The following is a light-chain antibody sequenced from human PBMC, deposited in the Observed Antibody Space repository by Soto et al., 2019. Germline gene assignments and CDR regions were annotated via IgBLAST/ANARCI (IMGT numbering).Light chain of an antibody. J-gene: IGKJ1*01. CDR3: QQYNSYCT. CDR1: QSISSW. CDR2: KAS. V-gene: IGKV1-5*03. Sequence: EIQMTQCPSTLASSVGYRVTITCRASQSISSWLAWYQQKPGKAPKLLIYKASSLESGVPSRFSGSGSGTEFTLTISSLQPDDFATYYCQQYNSYCTFGQGTKVDIK.